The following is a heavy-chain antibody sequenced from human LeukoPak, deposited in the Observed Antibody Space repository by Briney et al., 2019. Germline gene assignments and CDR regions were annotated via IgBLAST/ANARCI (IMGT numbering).Heavy chain of an antibody. CDR3: ARDHLLFRQPPNWFDP. CDR2: INPNSGGT. V-gene: IGHV1-2*02. CDR1: GYSFTDHY. J-gene: IGHJ5*02. D-gene: IGHD1-14*01. Sequence: ASVKVSCKASGYSFTDHYMHWVRQAPGQGLEWMGWINPNSGGTNYGQRFQDRVTMTSDTSISTAYMELSRLRSDDTAVYYCARDHLLFRQPPNWFDPWGQGTLVTVSS.